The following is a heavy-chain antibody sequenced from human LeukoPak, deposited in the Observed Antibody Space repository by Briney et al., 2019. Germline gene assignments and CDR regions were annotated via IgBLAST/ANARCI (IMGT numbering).Heavy chain of an antibody. V-gene: IGHV1-46*01. CDR2: INPSGGST. CDR3: ASSESGYDPSFDY. CDR1: GYTFTSYY. D-gene: IGHD5-12*01. J-gene: IGHJ4*02. Sequence: ASVTVSCKASGYTFTSYYMHWVRQAPGQGLEWMGLINPSGGSTSYAQKFQGRVTMTRDTSTSTVYMELSSLRSEDTAVYYCASSESGYDPSFDYWGQGTLVTVSS.